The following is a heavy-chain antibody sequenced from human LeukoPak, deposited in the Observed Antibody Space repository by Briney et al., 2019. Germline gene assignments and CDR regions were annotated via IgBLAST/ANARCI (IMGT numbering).Heavy chain of an antibody. CDR2: ISFDGGNI. Sequence: GGSLRLSCAASGFTFSSYGMHWVRQAPGKGLEWVAVISFDGGNIYYADSVKGRFTISRDNSKNTLYLQMNSLRAEDTAVYYCAKDRGSGRVRGVIINYWGQGTLVTVSS. J-gene: IGHJ4*02. CDR3: AKDRGSGRVRGVIINY. CDR1: GFTFSSYG. V-gene: IGHV3-30*18. D-gene: IGHD3-10*01.